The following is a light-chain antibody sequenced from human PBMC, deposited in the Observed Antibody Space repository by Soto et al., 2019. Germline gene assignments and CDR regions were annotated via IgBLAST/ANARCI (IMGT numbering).Light chain of an antibody. J-gene: IGKJ1*01. Sequence: EIVLTQSPATLSLSPGERATLSCRASQSVSIDLAWYQQKPGQAPRLLIHDASSRATGIPDRFSGSGSGTDFTLTISRLEPEDFAVYYCQQYGGSPRPFGQGTKVDIK. V-gene: IGKV3-20*01. CDR2: DAS. CDR3: QQYGGSPRP. CDR1: QSVSID.